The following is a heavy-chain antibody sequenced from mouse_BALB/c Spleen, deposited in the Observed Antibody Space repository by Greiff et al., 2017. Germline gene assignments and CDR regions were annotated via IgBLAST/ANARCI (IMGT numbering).Heavy chain of an antibody. CDR2: IWAGGST. V-gene: IGHV2-9*02. J-gene: IGHJ4*01. CDR1: GFSLTSYG. Sequence: QVQLKESGPGLVAPSQSLSITCTVSGFSLTSYGVHWVRQPPGKGLEWLGVIWAGGSTNYNSALMSRLSISKDNSKSQVFLKMNSLQTDDTAMYYCARDRGGYDYDEGGDAMDYWGQGTSVTVAS. D-gene: IGHD2-4*01. CDR3: ARDRGGYDYDEGGDAMDY.